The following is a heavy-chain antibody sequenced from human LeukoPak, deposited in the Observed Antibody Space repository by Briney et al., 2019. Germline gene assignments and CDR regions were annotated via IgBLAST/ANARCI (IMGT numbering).Heavy chain of an antibody. D-gene: IGHD2-2*01. Sequence: PSQTLSLTCAVSGGSISSGGYSWSWIRQPPGKGLEWIGYIYHSGSTYYNPSLKSRVTISVDRSKNQFSLKLSSVIAADTAVYYCARGRIVVVPADDYWFDPWGQGTLVTVSS. J-gene: IGHJ5*02. V-gene: IGHV4-30-2*01. CDR2: IYHSGST. CDR3: ARGRIVVVPADDYWFDP. CDR1: GGSISSGGYS.